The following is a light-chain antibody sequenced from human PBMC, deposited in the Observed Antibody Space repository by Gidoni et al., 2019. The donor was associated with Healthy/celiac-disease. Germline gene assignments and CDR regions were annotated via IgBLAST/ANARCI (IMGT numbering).Light chain of an antibody. CDR1: QDIRNY. V-gene: IGKV1-33*01. CDR3: QQYDNLFT. Sequence: DIQMTQSPTSLSASVGDRVTITCQASQDIRNYLNCFQQKPGKAPHLLIYDASNLETGVTSRFSGSGSGTDFTFTISSLQPEDIATYYCQQYDNLFTFGPGTKVDIK. J-gene: IGKJ3*01. CDR2: DAS.